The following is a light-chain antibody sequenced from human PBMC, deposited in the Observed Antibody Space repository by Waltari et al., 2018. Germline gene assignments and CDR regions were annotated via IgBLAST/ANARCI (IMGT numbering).Light chain of an antibody. Sequence: QAGPTQPASVSGSPGQSITISCTGTSNYVGIYNLVSWYQQHPGKPPKLINYEGSKRPSGVSNRFSGSKSDNTASLTLSGLQPDDEADYYCCSNVGTSAFFGGGTKLTVL. CDR2: EGS. CDR1: SNYVGIYNL. CDR3: CSNVGTSAF. J-gene: IGLJ2*01. V-gene: IGLV2-23*03.